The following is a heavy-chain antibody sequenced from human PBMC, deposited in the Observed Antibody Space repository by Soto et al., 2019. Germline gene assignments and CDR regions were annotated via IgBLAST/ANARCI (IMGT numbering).Heavy chain of an antibody. J-gene: IGHJ4*02. CDR1: GYTFTSYA. D-gene: IGHD2-21*02. CDR2: INAGNGNT. Sequence: ASVKVSRKASGYTFTSYAMHWVRQAPGQRLEWMGWINAGNGNTKYSQKFQGRVTITRDTSASTAYMELSSLRSEDTAVYYCARSIVVVTALDYWGKGTLVTVSS. CDR3: ARSIVVVTALDY. V-gene: IGHV1-3*01.